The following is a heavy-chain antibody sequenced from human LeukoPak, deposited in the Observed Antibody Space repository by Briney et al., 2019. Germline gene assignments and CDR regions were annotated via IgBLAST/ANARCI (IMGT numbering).Heavy chain of an antibody. Sequence: HSGGSLRLSCAASGFTFNTYAMSWVRQAPGKGLEWVSGFCGSGGSTYYADSVQGRFTISRDDSQNIVYLQMDSLRAEDTAVSYCTTRLRNHFDYWGQGTQVTVSS. CDR1: GFTFNTYA. CDR3: TTRLRNHFDY. V-gene: IGHV3-23*01. CDR2: FCGSGGST. D-gene: IGHD5-12*01. J-gene: IGHJ4*02.